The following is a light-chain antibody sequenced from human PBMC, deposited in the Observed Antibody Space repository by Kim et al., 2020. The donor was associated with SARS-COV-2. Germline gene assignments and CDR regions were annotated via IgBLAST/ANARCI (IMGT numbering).Light chain of an antibody. CDR2: GAS. CDR3: QQYGSSPLT. CDR1: QSVSSSY. V-gene: IGKV3-20*01. Sequence: EIVLTQSPGTLSLSPGERATLSCRASQSVSSSYLAWYQQKPGQAPRLLIYGASSRATGIPDRFSGSGSGTDFTLTISRLEPEDFAVYYCQQYGSSPLTFGGGTKREIK. J-gene: IGKJ4*01.